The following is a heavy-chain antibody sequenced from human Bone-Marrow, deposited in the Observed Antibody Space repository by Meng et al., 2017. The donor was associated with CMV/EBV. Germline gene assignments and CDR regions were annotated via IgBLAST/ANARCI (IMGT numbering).Heavy chain of an antibody. CDR2: IYSGGST. V-gene: IGHV3-53*01. J-gene: IGHJ6*02. Sequence: GGSLRLSCAASGFTFSSYWMSWVRQAPGKGLEWVSVIYSGGSTYYADSVKGRFTISRDNSKNTLYLQMNSLRAEDTAVYYCARGGLSGYSYRGGYYYGMDVWGQGTTVTVSS. D-gene: IGHD5-18*01. CDR3: ARGGLSGYSYRGGYYYGMDV. CDR1: GFTFSSYW.